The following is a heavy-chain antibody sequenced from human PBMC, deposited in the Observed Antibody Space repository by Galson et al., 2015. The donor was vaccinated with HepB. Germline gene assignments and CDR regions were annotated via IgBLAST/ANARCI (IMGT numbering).Heavy chain of an antibody. J-gene: IGHJ6*02. CDR1: GFSLSTSGMC. CDR3: ARIRTEVGASQPGGPYYYYGMDV. Sequence: PALVKPTQTLTLTCTFSGFSLSTSGMCVSWIRQPPGKALEWLALIDWDDDKYYSTSLKTRLTISEDTSKNQVVLTMTNMDPVDTATYYCARIRTEVGASQPGGPYYYYGMDVWGQGTTVTVSS. D-gene: IGHD1-26*01. V-gene: IGHV2-70*01. CDR2: IDWDDDK.